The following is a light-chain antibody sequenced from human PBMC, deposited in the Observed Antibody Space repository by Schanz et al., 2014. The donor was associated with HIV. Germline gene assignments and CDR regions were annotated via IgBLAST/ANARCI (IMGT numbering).Light chain of an antibody. V-gene: IGKV3-20*01. CDR3: QQYGSSPRT. J-gene: IGKJ4*01. Sequence: EIVLTQSPGTLSLSPGERATLSCRASQSVSSSYLAWYQQRPGQAPRLLIYGASSRATGTPDRFSGSGSGTDFTLTISRVEPEDFAVYYCQQYGSSPRTFGGGTRVEIK. CDR2: GAS. CDR1: QSVSSSY.